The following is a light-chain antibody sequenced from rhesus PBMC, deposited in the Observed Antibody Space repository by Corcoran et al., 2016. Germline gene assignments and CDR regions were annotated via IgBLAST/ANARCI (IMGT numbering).Light chain of an antibody. CDR2: QTS. CDR1: ETVSFFGINL. Sequence: DIVLTQSPASLAVSPGQRATITCRASETVSFFGINLIHWYQQKPGQPPKLLFYQTSNKDTGAPARFSGSGSGTDVTLAINPVEADDAADYYCLQSKNSPYSFGQGTKVEIK. CDR3: LQSKNSPYS. J-gene: IGKJ2*01. V-gene: IGKV7-13*02.